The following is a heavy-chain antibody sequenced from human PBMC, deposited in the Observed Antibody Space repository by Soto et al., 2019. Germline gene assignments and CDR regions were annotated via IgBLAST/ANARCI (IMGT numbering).Heavy chain of an antibody. CDR2: INHSGST. CDR3: ARGGLRTPYWYFDL. D-gene: IGHD2-15*01. CDR1: GGSFSGYY. V-gene: IGHV4-34*01. J-gene: IGHJ2*01. Sequence: QVQLQQWGAGLLKPSETLSLTCAVYGGSFSGYYWSWIRQPPGKGLEWIGEINHSGSTNYNPSLKSRVTISVDTSKNQFSLKLCSVTAADTAVYYCARGGLRTPYWYFDLWGRGTLVTVSS.